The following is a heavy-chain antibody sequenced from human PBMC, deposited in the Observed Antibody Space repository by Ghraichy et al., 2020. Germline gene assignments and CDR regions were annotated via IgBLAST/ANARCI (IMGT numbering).Heavy chain of an antibody. CDR3: TRGGYCTNGVCRDY. CDR2: IRSKANSYAT. D-gene: IGHD2-8*01. J-gene: IGHJ4*02. CDR1: GFTFSGSA. Sequence: GGSLRLSCAASGFTFSGSAMHWVRQASGKGLEWVGRIRSKANSYATAYAASVKGRFTISRDDSKNTAYLQMNSLKTEDTAVYYCTRGGYCTNGVCRDYWGQGTQVTVSS. V-gene: IGHV3-73*01.